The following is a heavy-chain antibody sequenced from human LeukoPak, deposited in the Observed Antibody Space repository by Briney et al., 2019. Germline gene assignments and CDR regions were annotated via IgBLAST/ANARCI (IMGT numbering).Heavy chain of an antibody. V-gene: IGHV3-53*01. CDR2: IYSGGST. CDR1: GFTVSSNY. J-gene: IGHJ4*02. Sequence: GGSLRLSCAASGFTVSSNYMSWVRQAPGKGLEWVSVIYSGGSTYYADSVKGRFTISRDNSKNTLYLQMNSLRAEDTAVYYCAKAHYSEYYFDYWGQGTLVTVSS. D-gene: IGHD4-11*01. CDR3: AKAHYSEYYFDY.